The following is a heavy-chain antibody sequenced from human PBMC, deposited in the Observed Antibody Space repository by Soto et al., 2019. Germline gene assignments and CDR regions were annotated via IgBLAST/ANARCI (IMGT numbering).Heavy chain of an antibody. Sequence: HPGGSLRLSCAASGFTFDDYAMHWIRQAPGKGLEWVSGINWSSGRIAYADSVKGRFTISRDNAKNSLYLQMNSLRPEDTALYYCSKDRHGWSNAFEFWGRGTMVTVSS. V-gene: IGHV3-9*01. CDR3: SKDRHGWSNAFEF. D-gene: IGHD2-15*01. CDR2: INWSSGRI. J-gene: IGHJ3*01. CDR1: GFTFDDYA.